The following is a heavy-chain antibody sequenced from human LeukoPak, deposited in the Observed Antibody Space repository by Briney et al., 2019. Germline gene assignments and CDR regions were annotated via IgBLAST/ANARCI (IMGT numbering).Heavy chain of an antibody. Sequence: GGSLRLSCAASGFTFSSYAMSWVRQAPGKGLEWVANIKQDGSEKYYVDSVKGRFTISRDNAKNSLYLQMNSLRAEDTAVYYCAREHSGWYGGYNWFDPWGQGTLVTVSS. D-gene: IGHD6-19*01. CDR2: IKQDGSEK. CDR1: GFTFSSYA. J-gene: IGHJ5*02. CDR3: AREHSGWYGGYNWFDP. V-gene: IGHV3-7*01.